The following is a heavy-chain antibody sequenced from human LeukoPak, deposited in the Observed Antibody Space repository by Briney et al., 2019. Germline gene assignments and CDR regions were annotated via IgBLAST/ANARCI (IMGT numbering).Heavy chain of an antibody. D-gene: IGHD3-10*01. Sequence: SETLSLTCTVSVGSISSYYWSWTRQPPGKGLEWIGYIYYSGSTNYNPSLKSRVTISVDTSKNQFSLKLSSVTAADTAVYYCARPRLLYGSGPILVWGQGNLVTVSS. CDR3: ARPRLLYGSGPILV. CDR2: IYYSGST. V-gene: IGHV4-59*01. CDR1: VGSISSYY. J-gene: IGHJ4*02.